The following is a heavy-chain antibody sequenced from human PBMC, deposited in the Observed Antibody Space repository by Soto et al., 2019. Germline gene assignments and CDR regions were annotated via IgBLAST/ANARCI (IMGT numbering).Heavy chain of an antibody. CDR3: ARGGAVVVPGAVDRHNWFDP. V-gene: IGHV1-69*02. D-gene: IGHD2-2*01. Sequence: QVQLVQSGAEVKKPGSSVKVSCEASGGTFSSYSFSWVRQAPGQGLEWMGRVIPILGMANYAQKFQGRVTNTADKPTSTVYMEMSSLRSEDTAVYYCARGGAVVVPGAVDRHNWFDPWGQGTLVTVSS. J-gene: IGHJ5*02. CDR2: VIPILGMA. CDR1: GGTFSSYS.